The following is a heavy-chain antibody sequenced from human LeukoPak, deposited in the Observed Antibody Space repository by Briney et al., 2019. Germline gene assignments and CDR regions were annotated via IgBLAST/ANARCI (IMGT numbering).Heavy chain of an antibody. CDR3: ARLYSGSSEQDY. D-gene: IGHD1-26*01. CDR1: GFTFSSYA. CDR2: VYHSGST. V-gene: IGHV4-59*01. J-gene: IGHJ4*02. Sequence: PGGSLRLSCAASGFTFSSYAMSWIRQPPGKGLEWIGYVYHSGSTNYNPSLKSRVTMSVDTSKNQVSLRLSSVTAADTAVYYCARLYSGSSEQDYWGQGTLVTVSS.